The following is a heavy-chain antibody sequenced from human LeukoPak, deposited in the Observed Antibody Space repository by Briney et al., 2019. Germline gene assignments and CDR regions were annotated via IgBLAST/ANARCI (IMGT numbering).Heavy chain of an antibody. CDR1: GYTFTSYD. Sequence: ASVKVSCKASGYTFTSYDINWVRQATGQGLEWMEWMNPNSGNTGYAQKFQGRVTMTRNTSISTAYMELSSLRSEDTAVYYCATWGIVVVPAAIYYYYYMDVWGKGTTVTVSS. CDR2: MNPNSGNT. D-gene: IGHD2-2*01. J-gene: IGHJ6*03. CDR3: ATWGIVVVPAAIYYYYYMDV. V-gene: IGHV1-8*01.